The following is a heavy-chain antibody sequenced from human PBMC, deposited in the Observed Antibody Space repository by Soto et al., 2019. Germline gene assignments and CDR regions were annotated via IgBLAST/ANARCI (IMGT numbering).Heavy chain of an antibody. J-gene: IGHJ6*02. V-gene: IGHV4-34*01. Sequence: QVQLQQWGAGLLKPSETLSLTCAVYGGSFSAYYWSWIRQPPGKGLEWIGEIDHSGSTNYNPSLESRVTISVDTSKNQFSRKVSSVTAADTAVYHCARTDRAIFYGMDVWGQGTTVTVSS. CDR2: IDHSGST. CDR3: ARTDRAIFYGMDV. D-gene: IGHD3-22*01. CDR1: GGSFSAYY.